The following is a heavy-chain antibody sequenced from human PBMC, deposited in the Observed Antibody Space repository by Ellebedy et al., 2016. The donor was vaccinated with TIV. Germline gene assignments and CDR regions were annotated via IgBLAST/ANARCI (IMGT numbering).Heavy chain of an antibody. CDR1: GFTFSSYA. Sequence: GESLKISCAASGFTFSSYAMSWVRQAPGKGLEWVSTISNTGSRTYYADSVEGRFIISRDNSKKTLYLQMNSLRAEDTAVYYCARARCGGIDCYIPGYWGQGTLATVSS. V-gene: IGHV3-23*01. D-gene: IGHD2-21*01. J-gene: IGHJ4*02. CDR3: ARARCGGIDCYIPGY. CDR2: ISNTGSRT.